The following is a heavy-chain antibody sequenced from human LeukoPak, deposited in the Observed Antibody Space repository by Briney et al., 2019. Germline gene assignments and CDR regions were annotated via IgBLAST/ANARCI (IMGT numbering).Heavy chain of an antibody. CDR3: ARGRVNGKQLVRNKRLGLNYYYGMDV. CDR2: MNPNSGNT. CDR1: GYTFTSYD. V-gene: IGHV1-8*01. Sequence: RASVTVSCKASGYTFTSYDINWVRQATGQGLEWMGWMNPNSGNTGYAQKFQGRVTMTRNTSISTAYMELSSLRSEDTAVYYCARGRVNGKQLVRNKRLGLNYYYGMDVWGQGTTVTVSS. J-gene: IGHJ6*02. D-gene: IGHD6-13*01.